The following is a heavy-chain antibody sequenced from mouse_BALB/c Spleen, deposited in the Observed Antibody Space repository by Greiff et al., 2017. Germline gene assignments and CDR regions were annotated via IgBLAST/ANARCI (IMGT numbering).Heavy chain of an antibody. CDR1: GFTFSSYT. Sequence: EVKLMESGGGLVQPGGSLKLSCAASGFTFSSYTMSWVRQTPEKRLEWVAYISNGGGSTYYPDTVKGRFTISRDNAKNTLYLQMSSLKSEDTAMYYCARLPTTVVDAMDYWGQGTSVTVSS. CDR2: ISNGGGST. V-gene: IGHV5-12-2*01. D-gene: IGHD1-1*01. CDR3: ARLPTTVVDAMDY. J-gene: IGHJ4*01.